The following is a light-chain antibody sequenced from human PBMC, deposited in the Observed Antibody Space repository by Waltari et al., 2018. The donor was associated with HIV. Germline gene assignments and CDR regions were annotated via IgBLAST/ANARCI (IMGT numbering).Light chain of an antibody. Sequence: QSAPPPPASVSGSPGQSITISCTGTSSDIGHYKYVSWYQQSPGKAPKLMIYEVSNRPSGVSNRFSCSKSGNTASLTISGLQAEDEADYYCSSYISTTTLFGTGTKVTVL. CDR1: SSDIGHYKY. CDR2: EVS. J-gene: IGLJ1*01. CDR3: SSYISTTTL. V-gene: IGLV2-14*01.